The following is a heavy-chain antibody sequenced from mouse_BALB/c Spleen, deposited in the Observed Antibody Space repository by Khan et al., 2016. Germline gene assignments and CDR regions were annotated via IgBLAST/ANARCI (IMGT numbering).Heavy chain of an antibody. CDR1: GYSITSDYA. J-gene: IGHJ1*01. Sequence: EVQRQESGPGLVKPSQSLSLTCTVTGYSITSDYAWNWIRQFPGNKLEWMGYISYSGSTSYNPSLKSRISITRDTSKNQFFLQLNSVTTEDTATYYCARTYYGSSYEGYFDVWGAGTTVTVSS. CDR3: ARTYYGSSYEGYFDV. D-gene: IGHD1-1*01. V-gene: IGHV3-2*02. CDR2: ISYSGST.